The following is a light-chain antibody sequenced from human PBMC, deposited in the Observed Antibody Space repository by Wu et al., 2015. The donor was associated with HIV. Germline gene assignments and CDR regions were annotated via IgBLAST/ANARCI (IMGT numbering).Light chain of an antibody. Sequence: IQLTQSPSSLSASIGDRVTITCRASQDIVTYVAWYQQTPGTAPRVLIYDASTLQTGVSSRFSGSGSGTEFTLTISSLQPEDVATYYCQKYNTAPWTFGQGTKVEMK. CDR2: DAS. V-gene: IGKV1-27*01. J-gene: IGKJ1*01. CDR1: QDIVTY. CDR3: QKYNTAPWT.